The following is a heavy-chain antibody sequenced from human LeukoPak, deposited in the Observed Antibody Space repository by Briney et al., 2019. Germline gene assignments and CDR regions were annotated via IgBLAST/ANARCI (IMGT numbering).Heavy chain of an antibody. J-gene: IGHJ6*03. CDR1: GFTFDDYG. CDR3: ARPTWTNYMDV. D-gene: IGHD3/OR15-3a*01. CDR2: IKQDGSEK. Sequence: GGSLRLSCAASGFTFDDYGMNWVRQVPGKGLEWVANIKQDGSEKYYVDSVKGRFTISRDNAKNSVSLQMNSLRAEDTAVYFCARPTWTNYMDVWGKGTAVTISS. V-gene: IGHV3-7*01.